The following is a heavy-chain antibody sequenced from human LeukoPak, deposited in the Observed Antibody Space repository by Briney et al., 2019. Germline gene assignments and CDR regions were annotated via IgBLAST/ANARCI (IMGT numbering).Heavy chain of an antibody. CDR1: GFTFDDYS. V-gene: IGHV3-43*01. J-gene: IGHJ4*02. CDR2: ITWGGAST. D-gene: IGHD5-24*01. Sequence: GGSLRLSCAASGFTFDDYSMHWVRQAPGKGLEWVSLITWGGASTNYADSLKGRFTISRDNSKNSLYLQMNSLRTEDTALYYCAKDAGRDGYSLDFWGQGTLVTVSS. CDR3: AKDAGRDGYSLDF.